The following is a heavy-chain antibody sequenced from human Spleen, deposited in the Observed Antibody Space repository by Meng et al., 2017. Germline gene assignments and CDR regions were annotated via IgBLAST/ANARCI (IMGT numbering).Heavy chain of an antibody. CDR1: GYTFTAYY. CDR3: ARAAVSGTFDY. Sequence: QVQLVQSGADVKKPGASVKVSCKASGYTFTAYYIHWVRQAPGQGLEWMGRINPNSGDTNYAQKFQGRVTMTRDTSISTAYMELGSLRSDDTAVYYCARAAVSGTFDYWGQGTLVTVSS. V-gene: IGHV1-2*06. J-gene: IGHJ4*02. D-gene: IGHD2-15*01. CDR2: INPNSGDT.